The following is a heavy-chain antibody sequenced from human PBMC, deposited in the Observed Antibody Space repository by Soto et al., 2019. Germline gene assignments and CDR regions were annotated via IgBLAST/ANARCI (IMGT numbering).Heavy chain of an antibody. CDR1: GFTFSSHE. Sequence: LRLSCVVSGFTFSSHEMNWVRQAPGKGPEWVSKISESGGTTSYADSVKGRFTISRDNARDSLYLHMDSLRAEDTAVYYCARDRSLIFAVPPYGMDVWGQGTTVTVSS. D-gene: IGHD3-3*01. CDR3: ARDRSLIFAVPPYGMDV. J-gene: IGHJ6*02. CDR2: ISESGGTT. V-gene: IGHV3-48*03.